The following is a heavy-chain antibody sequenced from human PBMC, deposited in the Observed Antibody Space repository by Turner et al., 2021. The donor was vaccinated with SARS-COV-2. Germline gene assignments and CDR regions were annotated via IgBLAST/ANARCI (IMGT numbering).Heavy chain of an antibody. Sequence: QVQLVQSGAEVKKPGASVKVSCKVSGYTLTELSMHWVRQAPGKGLEWMGGFDPEEGETIYAQKFQGRVTMTEDTSTDTAYMELSSLRSEDTAVYYCATGYAYCGADCSIDYWAREPWSPSPQ. CDR3: ATGYAYCGADCSIDY. J-gene: IGHJ4*02. V-gene: IGHV1-24*01. CDR1: GYTLTELS. CDR2: FDPEEGET. D-gene: IGHD2-21*02.